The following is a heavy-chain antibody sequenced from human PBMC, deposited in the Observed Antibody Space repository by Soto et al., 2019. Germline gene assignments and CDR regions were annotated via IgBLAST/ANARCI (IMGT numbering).Heavy chain of an antibody. Sequence: SETLSLTCAVSGGSISSGGYSWSWIRQPPGKGLEWIGYIYHSGSTYYNPSLKSRVTISVDRSKNQFSLKLSSVTAADTAVYYCARALNSYGWASGDFDYWGQGTLVTVSS. CDR2: IYHSGST. V-gene: IGHV4-30-2*01. CDR3: ARALNSYGWASGDFDY. CDR1: GGSISSGGYS. D-gene: IGHD2-8*02. J-gene: IGHJ4*02.